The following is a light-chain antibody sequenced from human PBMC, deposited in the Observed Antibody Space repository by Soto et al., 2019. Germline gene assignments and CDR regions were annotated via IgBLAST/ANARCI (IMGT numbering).Light chain of an antibody. CDR2: DAA. CDR1: QSISSY. V-gene: IGKV3-11*01. Sequence: PGERATLSCRASQSISSYLAWYQHKPGQAHRRLIYDAAYRAPGIPARFSGSGSGTDFTLTISSLEPEDFAVYYCQQRSNWPPLFGPGTKVDIK. J-gene: IGKJ3*01. CDR3: QQRSNWPPL.